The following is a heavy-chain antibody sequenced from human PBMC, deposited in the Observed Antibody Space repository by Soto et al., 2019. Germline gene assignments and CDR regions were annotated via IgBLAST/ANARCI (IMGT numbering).Heavy chain of an antibody. D-gene: IGHD3-22*01. CDR1: GYTFTSYA. V-gene: IGHV1-3*01. J-gene: IGHJ3*02. CDR2: INAGNGNT. CDR3: ARDRAYYDSSGREAFDI. Sequence: ASVKVSCKASGYTFTSYAMHWLRQAPGQRLEWMGWINAGNGNTKYSQKFQGRVTITRDTSASTAYMELSSLRSEDTAVYYCARDRAYYDSSGREAFDIWGQGTMVTVSS.